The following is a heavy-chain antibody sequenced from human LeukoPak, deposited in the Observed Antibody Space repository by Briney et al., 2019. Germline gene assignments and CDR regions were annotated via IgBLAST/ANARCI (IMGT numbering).Heavy chain of an antibody. CDR3: ARVIAAALGY. CDR1: GYTFTSYD. V-gene: IGHV1-8*01. CDR2: MNPNSGNK. D-gene: IGHD6-13*01. J-gene: IGHJ4*02. Sequence: ASVKVSCKASGYTFTSYDINWVRQATGQGLEWMGWMNPNSGNKGYAQKFQGRVTITRNTSISTAYMELSSLRSEDTAVYCCARVIAAALGYWGQGTLVTVSS.